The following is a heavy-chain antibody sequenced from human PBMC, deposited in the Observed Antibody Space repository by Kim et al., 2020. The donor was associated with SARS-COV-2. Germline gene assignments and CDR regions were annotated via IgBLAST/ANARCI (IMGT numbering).Heavy chain of an antibody. D-gene: IGHD6-19*01. Sequence: SETLSLTCAVYGGSFSGYYWSWIRQPPGKGLEWIGEINHSGSTNYNPSLKSRVTISVDTSKNQFSLKLSSVTAADTAVYYCARSCRGSSGNNWYFDLWGRGTLVTVSS. J-gene: IGHJ2*01. CDR3: ARSCRGSSGNNWYFDL. CDR2: INHSGST. CDR1: GGSFSGYY. V-gene: IGHV4-34*01.